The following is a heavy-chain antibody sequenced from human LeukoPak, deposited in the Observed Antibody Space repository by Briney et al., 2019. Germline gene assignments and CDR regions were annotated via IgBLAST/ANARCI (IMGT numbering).Heavy chain of an antibody. Sequence: PGGSLRLSCAASGFTVSSNYMSWVRQAPGKGLEWVSAISGSGGSTYYADSVKGRFTISRDNSKNTLYLQMNSLRAEDTAVYYCAKDFDYFYYWGQGTLVTVSS. CDR3: AKDFDYFYY. V-gene: IGHV3-23*01. CDR2: ISGSGGST. J-gene: IGHJ4*02. CDR1: GFTVSSNY.